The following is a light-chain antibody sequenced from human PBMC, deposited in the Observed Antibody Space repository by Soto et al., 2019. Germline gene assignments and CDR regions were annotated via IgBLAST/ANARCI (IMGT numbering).Light chain of an antibody. CDR3: SSYTPTTMV. Sequence: QSALTQPASVSGSPGQSITISCTGTSSDVGGYDSVSWYQQYPGKAPKLMIYEVTSRPSGISNRFSASKSGNTASLTISGLQPEDEANYYCSSYTPTTMVFGGGTKRTVL. CDR2: EVT. CDR1: SSDVGGYDS. J-gene: IGLJ3*02. V-gene: IGLV2-14*01.